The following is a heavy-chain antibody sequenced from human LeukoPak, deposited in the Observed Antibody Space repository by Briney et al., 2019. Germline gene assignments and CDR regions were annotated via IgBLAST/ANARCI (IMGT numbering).Heavy chain of an antibody. D-gene: IGHD1-26*01. J-gene: IGHJ3*02. V-gene: IGHV3-72*01. Sequence: QPGGSLRLSCAASGFKFSDHYIDWVRQAPGKGLEWVGRSRNKASSYTTEYAASVEGRFTISRDVSESSLYLQMNSLRTEDTAVYYCARDLGSYKVLDAFDIWGQGTMVTVSS. CDR1: GFKFSDHY. CDR3: ARDLGSYKVLDAFDI. CDR2: SRNKASSYTT.